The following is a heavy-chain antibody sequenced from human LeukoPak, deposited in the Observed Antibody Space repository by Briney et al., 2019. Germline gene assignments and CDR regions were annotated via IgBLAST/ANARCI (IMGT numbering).Heavy chain of an antibody. CDR3: AKEGFYGSGSYYPYYFDY. CDR1: GFTFSSYA. D-gene: IGHD3-10*01. Sequence: GGSLRLSCAASGFTFSSYAMSWVHQAPGKGLEWVSAISGSGGSTYYADSVKGRFTISRDNSKNTLYLQMNSLRAEDTAVYYCAKEGFYGSGSYYPYYFDYWGQGTLVTVSS. V-gene: IGHV3-23*01. J-gene: IGHJ4*02. CDR2: ISGSGGST.